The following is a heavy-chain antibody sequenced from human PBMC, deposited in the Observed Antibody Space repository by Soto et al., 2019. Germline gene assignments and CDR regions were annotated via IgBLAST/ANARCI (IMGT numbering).Heavy chain of an antibody. Sequence: SVKVSCKASGGTFSNYAISWVRQAPGQGLEWLGGIIPIFGTTNYAQKFQGRVTITADESTSTAYMELSSLRSEDTAIYYCAVGSVDIVPTGMKPFDPWGQGTLVTVS. CDR1: GGTFSNYA. CDR2: IIPIFGTT. CDR3: AVGSVDIVPTGMKPFDP. J-gene: IGHJ5*02. D-gene: IGHD5-12*01. V-gene: IGHV1-69*13.